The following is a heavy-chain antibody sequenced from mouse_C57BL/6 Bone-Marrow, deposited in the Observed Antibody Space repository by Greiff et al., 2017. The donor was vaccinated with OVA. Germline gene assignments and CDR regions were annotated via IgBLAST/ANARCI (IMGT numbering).Heavy chain of an antibody. V-gene: IGHV1-50*01. Sequence: QVQLQQPGAELVKPGASVKLSCKASGYTFTSYWMQWVKQRPGQGLEWIGEIDPSDSYTNYNQKFKGKATVTVDTSSSTAYMQLSSLTSEDSAVYYCARNYYGSSLYYAMDYWGQGTSVTVSS. CDR2: IDPSDSYT. J-gene: IGHJ4*01. D-gene: IGHD1-1*01. CDR1: GYTFTSYW. CDR3: ARNYYGSSLYYAMDY.